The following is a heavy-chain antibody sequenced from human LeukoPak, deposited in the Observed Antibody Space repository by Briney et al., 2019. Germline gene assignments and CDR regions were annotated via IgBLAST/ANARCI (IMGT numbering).Heavy chain of an antibody. J-gene: IGHJ5*02. CDR1: GGSINSYY. D-gene: IGHD1-26*01. Sequence: KPSETLSLTCSVSGGSINSYYWSWIRQPPGKGLEWIGYIYYIGSTNYNPSLKSRVTISIDTPKNQFSLELTSVTAADTAVYYCARCKSGTYSWFDPWGQGTPVTVSS. CDR3: ARCKSGTYSWFDP. CDR2: IYYIGST. V-gene: IGHV4-59*08.